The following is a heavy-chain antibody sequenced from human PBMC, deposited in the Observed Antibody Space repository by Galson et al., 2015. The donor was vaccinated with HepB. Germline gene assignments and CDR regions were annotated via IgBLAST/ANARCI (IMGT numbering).Heavy chain of an antibody. CDR1: GFTFNSYG. CDR2: ISGSGNTT. D-gene: IGHD4-17*01. V-gene: IGHV3-23*01. CDR3: AREVSPWDTVPHHQFDG. J-gene: IGHJ4*02. Sequence: SLRLACAGSGFTFNSYGMTWVRQAPGKGLEWVSLISGSGNTTYYADSVQGRFTVSRDNSKNTLYLQMSSLRAEDTAIYYCAREVSPWDTVPHHQFDGWGQGTLVTVAS.